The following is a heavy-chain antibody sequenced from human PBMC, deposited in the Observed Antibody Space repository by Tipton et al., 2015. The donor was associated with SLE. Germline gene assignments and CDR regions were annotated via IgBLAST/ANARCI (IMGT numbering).Heavy chain of an antibody. D-gene: IGHD6-13*01. CDR3: ASSIAAAGTRNY. CDR2: IYYSGST. V-gene: IGHV4-31*03. Sequence: TLSLTCTVSGGSISSGGYYWSWIRQHPGKGLEWIGYIYYSGSTYYNPSLKSRVTISVDTSKNQFSLKLSSVTAADTAVYYCASSIAAAGTRNYWGQGTLVTVSS. J-gene: IGHJ4*02. CDR1: GGSISSGGYY.